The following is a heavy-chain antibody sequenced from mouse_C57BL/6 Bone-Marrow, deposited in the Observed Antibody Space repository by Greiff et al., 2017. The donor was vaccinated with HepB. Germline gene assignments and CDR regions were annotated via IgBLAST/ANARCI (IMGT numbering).Heavy chain of an antibody. D-gene: IGHD2-4*01. V-gene: IGHV1-64*01. CDR3: ARDDYAPAY. CDR2: IHPNSGST. Sequence: KQPGAELVKPGASVKLSCKASGYTFTSYWMHWVKQRPGQGLEWIGMIHPNSGSTNYNEKFKSKATLTVDKSSSTAYMQLSSLTSEDSAVYYCARDDYAPAYWGQGTLVTVSA. CDR1: GYTFTSYW. J-gene: IGHJ3*01.